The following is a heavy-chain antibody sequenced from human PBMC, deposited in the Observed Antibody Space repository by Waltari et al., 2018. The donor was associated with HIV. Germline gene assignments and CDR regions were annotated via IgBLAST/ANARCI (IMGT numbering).Heavy chain of an antibody. Sequence: QLHLQESGPGLVKPSETLSLTCTVSGGSISSSSYYWGWSRQPPEKGLAWIGSIYYSGSTYSTPSLKSRVIISVDTSKNQFSVKLSSVTAADTAVYYCARMGQTDDILTGHHYWGQGTLVTVSS. D-gene: IGHD3-9*01. CDR2: IYYSGST. V-gene: IGHV4-39*01. J-gene: IGHJ4*02. CDR3: ARMGQTDDILTGHHY. CDR1: GGSISSSSYY.